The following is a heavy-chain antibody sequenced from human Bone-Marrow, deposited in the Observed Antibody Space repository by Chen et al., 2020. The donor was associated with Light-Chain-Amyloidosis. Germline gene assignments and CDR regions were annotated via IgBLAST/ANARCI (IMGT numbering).Heavy chain of an antibody. CDR2: IKSDGSAT. V-gene: IGHV3-74*01. Sequence: EVQLVESGGGLVQRGGSLSLSWAASGFTFIVYWMHWVRQVPGKGLVWVARIKSDGSATNYADSVKGRFTVSRDNAKNTLYLQMKSLRAEDTAVYYCTRGDCTSTSCFLDFWGQGTLVTVSS. J-gene: IGHJ4*02. CDR1: GFTFIVYW. CDR3: TRGDCTSTSCFLDF. D-gene: IGHD2-2*01.